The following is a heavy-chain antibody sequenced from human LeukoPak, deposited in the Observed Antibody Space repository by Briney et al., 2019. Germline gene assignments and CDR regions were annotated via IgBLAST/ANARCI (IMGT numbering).Heavy chain of an antibody. CDR3: ARVGCNGGPCNYQFDFDY. CDR1: GGSFNGYY. CDR2: IYRSGST. D-gene: IGHD2-15*01. V-gene: IGHV4-34*01. J-gene: IGHJ4*02. Sequence: SETLSLTCAVSGGSFNGYYWNWIRQLPGKGLEWIGEIYRSGSTNYNPSLKSRVTISVDTSKNQFSLKRSSVTAADTAVYYCARVGCNGGPCNYQFDFDYWGQGILVTVSS.